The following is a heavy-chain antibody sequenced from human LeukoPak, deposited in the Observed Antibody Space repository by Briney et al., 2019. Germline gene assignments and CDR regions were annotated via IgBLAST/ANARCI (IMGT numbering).Heavy chain of an antibody. CDR1: GFSVTSCA. CDR3: ARHDGSSFIYYIDH. CDR2: ISNSGYNT. D-gene: IGHD1-26*01. V-gene: IGHV3-23*01. Sequence: QSGGSLRLSCAASGFSVTSCAMSWVRQAPGKGLEWVSTISNSGYNTWYADSVKGRFTISRDNSQNTLYLQMSGLRAEDTALYYCARHDGSSFIYYIDHWGQGALVTVSS. J-gene: IGHJ4*02.